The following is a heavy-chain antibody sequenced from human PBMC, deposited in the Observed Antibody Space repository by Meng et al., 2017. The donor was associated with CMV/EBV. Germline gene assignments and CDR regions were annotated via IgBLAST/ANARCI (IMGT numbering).Heavy chain of an antibody. J-gene: IGHJ4*02. D-gene: IGHD3-22*01. CDR3: AKTNYYDSSGYFDY. CDR1: GFTFSSYA. CDR2: ISYDGSNK. V-gene: IGHV3-30*04. Sequence: GESLKISCAASGFTFSSYAMHWVRQAPGKGLEWVAVISYDGSNKYYADSVKGRFTISRDNAKNSLYLQMNSLRAEDTALYYCAKTNYYDSSGYFDYWGQGTLVTVSS.